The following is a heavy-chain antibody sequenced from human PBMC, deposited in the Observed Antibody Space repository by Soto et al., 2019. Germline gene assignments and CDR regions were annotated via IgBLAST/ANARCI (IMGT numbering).Heavy chain of an antibody. J-gene: IGHJ6*02. Sequence: PSETLSLTCTVSGGSISSGGYYWSWIRQHPGKGLEWIGYIYYSGSTYYNPSLKSRVTISVDTSKNQFSLKLSSVTAADTAVYYCARARMYYDTLTGYYSRLYYYYGMDVWGQGTTVTVSS. CDR1: GGSISSGGYY. D-gene: IGHD3-9*01. CDR3: ARARMYYDTLTGYYSRLYYYYGMDV. V-gene: IGHV4-31*03. CDR2: IYYSGST.